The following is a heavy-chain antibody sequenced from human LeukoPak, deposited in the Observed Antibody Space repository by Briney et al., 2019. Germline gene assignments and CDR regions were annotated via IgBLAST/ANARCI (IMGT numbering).Heavy chain of an antibody. D-gene: IGHD2-15*01. CDR1: GFTFSEYW. Sequence: GGSLRLSCAASGFTFSEYWMSWIRQTPGKGLEWVANIKPDGSGIYYVDSVKGRFTISRDNAKNSLYLQMSSLRAEDTAVYYCAPGGGAFWGQGTLVTVSS. V-gene: IGHV3-7*05. CDR2: IKPDGSGI. J-gene: IGHJ4*02. CDR3: APGGGAF.